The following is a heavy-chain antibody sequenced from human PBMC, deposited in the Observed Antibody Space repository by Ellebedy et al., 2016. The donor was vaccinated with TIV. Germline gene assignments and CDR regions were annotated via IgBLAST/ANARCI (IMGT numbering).Heavy chain of an antibody. Sequence: GESLKISXAVSGFTMSDNWMNWVRQAPGKGLEWVANINKDGSEKYYMASAKGRFSISRDNARKSVSLQINSLRAEDTAVYYCARVDKDVTDYHYYGMDVWGQGTTVIVSS. CDR3: ARVDKDVTDYHYYGMDV. CDR2: INKDGSEK. D-gene: IGHD2-15*01. V-gene: IGHV3-7*01. J-gene: IGHJ6*02. CDR1: GFTMSDNW.